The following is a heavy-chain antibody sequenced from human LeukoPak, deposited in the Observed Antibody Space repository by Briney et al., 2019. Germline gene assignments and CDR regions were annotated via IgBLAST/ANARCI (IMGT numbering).Heavy chain of an antibody. CDR2: TRYDGTIK. CDR3: AKELLLGYFYMDV. J-gene: IGHJ6*03. Sequence: GGSLRLSCAASGFSLSNYGMDWVRQTPGKGLESVAFTRYDGTIKDYADSVKGRFTISRDNSQNVLHLQMKSLRTEDTAVYYCAKELLLGYFYMDVWGKGTTVIVSS. V-gene: IGHV3-30*02. CDR1: GFSLSNYG. D-gene: IGHD1-26*01.